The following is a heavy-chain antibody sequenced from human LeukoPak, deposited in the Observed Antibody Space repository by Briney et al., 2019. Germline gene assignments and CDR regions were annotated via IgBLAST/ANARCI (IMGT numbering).Heavy chain of an antibody. CDR2: INHSGST. CDR3: AMLIQLLTPGGMDV. D-gene: IGHD2-2*01. J-gene: IGHJ6*02. V-gene: IGHV4-34*01. Sequence: SETLSLTCAVYGASFSGYYWSWIRQPPGKGLEWIGEINHSGSTNYNPSLKSRVTISVDTSKNQFSLKLSSVTAADTAVYYFAMLIQLLTPGGMDVWGQGTTVTVSS. CDR1: GASFSGYY.